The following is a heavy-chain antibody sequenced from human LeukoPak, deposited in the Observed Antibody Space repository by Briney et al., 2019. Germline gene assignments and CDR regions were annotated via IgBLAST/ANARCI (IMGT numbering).Heavy chain of an antibody. Sequence: SETLSLTCAVYGRSFSGYYWSWIRQPPGKGLEWIGEINHSGSTNYNPSLKSRVTISVDTSKNQFSLKLSSVTAADTAVYYCARGRKSMVRGVTTYGMDVWGKGTTVTVSS. CDR1: GRSFSGYY. D-gene: IGHD3-10*01. J-gene: IGHJ6*04. CDR3: ARGRKSMVRGVTTYGMDV. CDR2: INHSGST. V-gene: IGHV4-34*01.